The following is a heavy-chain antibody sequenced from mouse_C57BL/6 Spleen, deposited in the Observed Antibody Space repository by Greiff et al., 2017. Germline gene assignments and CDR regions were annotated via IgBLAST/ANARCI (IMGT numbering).Heavy chain of an antibody. D-gene: IGHD1-1*01. CDR3: ARYTITTRESGAMDY. J-gene: IGHJ4*01. CDR2: ISDGGSYT. CDR1: GFTFSSYA. Sequence: EVQLVESGGGLVKPGGSLKLSCAASGFTFSSYAMSWVRQTPEKRLEWVATISDGGSYTYYPDNVKGRFTISRDNAKNNLYLQMSHLKSEDTAMYYCARYTITTRESGAMDYWGQGTSVTVSS. V-gene: IGHV5-4*01.